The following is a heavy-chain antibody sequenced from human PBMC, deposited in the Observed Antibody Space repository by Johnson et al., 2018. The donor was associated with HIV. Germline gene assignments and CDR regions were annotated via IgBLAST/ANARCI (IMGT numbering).Heavy chain of an antibody. D-gene: IGHD5-18*01. CDR1: GITVSRNY. Sequence: MLLVESGGGLAQPGGSLRLSCAASGITVSRNYMRWVRQAPGKGLAWVSVICTVGDVYYADSVKGRFPISRDNSKNFLYLQMNSLQPEDTAVYYCARDGRDLVTRGSFDVWGQGTVVTVSS. CDR3: ARDGRDLVTRGSFDV. V-gene: IGHV3-66*02. CDR2: ICTVGDV. J-gene: IGHJ3*01.